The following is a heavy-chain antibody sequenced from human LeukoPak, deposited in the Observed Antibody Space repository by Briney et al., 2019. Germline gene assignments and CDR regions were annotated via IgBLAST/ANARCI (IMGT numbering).Heavy chain of an antibody. CDR3: ARAPGIRYIQPPDY. D-gene: IGHD1-14*01. Sequence: GASVKVSCKASGGTFSSYAISWVRQAPGQGLEWMGGIIPIFGTANYAQKFQGRVTITADESTSTAYMELSSLRSEDTAVYYCARAPGIRYIQPPDYWGQGTLVTVSS. J-gene: IGHJ4*02. V-gene: IGHV1-69*13. CDR1: GGTFSSYA. CDR2: IIPIFGTA.